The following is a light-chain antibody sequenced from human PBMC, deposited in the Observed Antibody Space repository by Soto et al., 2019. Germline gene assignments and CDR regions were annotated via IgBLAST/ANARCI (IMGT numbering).Light chain of an antibody. CDR2: GTT. CDR1: TGDVTGGHY. Sequence: QAVVTQEPSLTVSPGGTVTLTCGSSTGDVTGGHYPYWFQQKPGQVPTTLIHGTTNKHSWTPARFSGSLLGGRAALTLSGAQPDDEAIYYCLLCYSGAYVVFGGGTQLTVL. CDR3: LLCYSGAYVV. V-gene: IGLV7-46*01. J-gene: IGLJ2*01.